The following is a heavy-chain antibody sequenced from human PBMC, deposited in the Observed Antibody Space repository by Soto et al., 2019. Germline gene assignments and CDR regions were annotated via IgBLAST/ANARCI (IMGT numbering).Heavy chain of an antibody. J-gene: IGHJ6*02. D-gene: IGHD3-3*01. V-gene: IGHV4-59*01. CDR1: GGSISSYY. Sequence: SETLSLTCTVSGGSISSYYWSWIRQPPGKGLEWIGYIYYSGSTNYNPSLKSRVTMSVDTSKNQFSLKLSSVTAADTAVYYCARSTTIFGVVITETYGMDVWGQGTMVTVSS. CDR2: IYYSGST. CDR3: ARSTTIFGVVITETYGMDV.